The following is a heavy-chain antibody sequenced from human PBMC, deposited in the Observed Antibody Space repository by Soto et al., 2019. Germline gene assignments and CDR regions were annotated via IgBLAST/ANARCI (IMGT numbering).Heavy chain of an antibody. CDR2: ISSSSSYI. V-gene: IGHV3-21*01. Sequence: GGSLRLCCAASGFTFSSYSMNWVRQAPGKGLEWVSSISSSSSYIYYADSVKGRFTISRDNAKNSLYLQMNSLRAEDTAVYYCARRLAYCGGDCLHYYHYGMAVWGQGTTVTVSS. CDR1: GFTFSSYS. J-gene: IGHJ6*02. CDR3: ARRLAYCGGDCLHYYHYGMAV. D-gene: IGHD2-21*02.